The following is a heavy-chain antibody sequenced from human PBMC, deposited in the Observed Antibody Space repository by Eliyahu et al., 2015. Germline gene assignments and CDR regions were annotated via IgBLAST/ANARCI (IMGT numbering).Heavy chain of an antibody. J-gene: IGHJ5*02. V-gene: IGHV4-4*08. D-gene: IGHD3-10*01. CDR1: GGSINTXN. CDR2: IXTRGST. CDR3: ARRYGSGNYGNWFDP. Sequence: QVKLQESGPGLVKPSETXSLTCSVPGGSINTXNWAWXRQPPGKXPEWIGDIXTRGSTNSNPSLRSRLAMSIDTSKNQFSLNLSSVTAADTAVYYCARRYGSGNYGNWFDPWGQGTLVIVSS.